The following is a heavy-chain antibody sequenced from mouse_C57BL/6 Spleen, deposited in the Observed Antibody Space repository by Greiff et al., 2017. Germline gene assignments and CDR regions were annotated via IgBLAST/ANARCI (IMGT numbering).Heavy chain of an antibody. V-gene: IGHV1-53*01. D-gene: IGHD3-2*02. CDR2: INPSNGGT. Sequence: VQLQQPGTELVKPGASVKLSCKASGYTFTSYWMHWVKQRPGQGLEWIGNINPSNGGTNYNEKFKSKATLTVDKSSSTAYMQLSSLTSEDSAVYYCARHSSGYPYYFDYWGQGTTLTVSS. J-gene: IGHJ2*01. CDR1: GYTFTSYW. CDR3: ARHSSGYPYYFDY.